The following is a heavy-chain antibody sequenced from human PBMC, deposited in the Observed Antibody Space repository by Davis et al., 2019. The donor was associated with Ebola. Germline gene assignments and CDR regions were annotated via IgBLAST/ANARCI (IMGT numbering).Heavy chain of an antibody. CDR1: GGTFSSYA. CDR3: ARAYCSSTSCYHPVHYYYGMDV. CDR2: IIPILGIA. V-gene: IGHV1-69*04. J-gene: IGHJ6*02. Sequence: SVKVSCKASGGTFSSYAISWVRQAPGQGLEWMGRIIPILGIANYAQKFQGRVTITADKSTSTAYMELSSLRSEDTAVYYCARAYCSSTSCYHPVHYYYGMDVWGQGTPVTVSS. D-gene: IGHD2-2*01.